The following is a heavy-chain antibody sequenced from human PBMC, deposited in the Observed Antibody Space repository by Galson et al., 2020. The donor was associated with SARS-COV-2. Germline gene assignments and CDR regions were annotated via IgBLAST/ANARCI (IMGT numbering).Heavy chain of an antibody. J-gene: IGHJ6*02. CDR1: VFTFSSYA. CDR2: ISYDGSNK. CDR3: ARSMGYCTNGVCDYGMDV. D-gene: IGHD2-8*01. Sequence: GESLKISCAASVFTFSSYAMHWVRQAPGKGLEWVAIISYDGSNKYYADSVKGRFTISRDNSKNTLYLQMNSLRAEDTAVYYCARSMGYCTNGVCDYGMDVWGQGTTVTVSS. V-gene: IGHV3-30-3*01.